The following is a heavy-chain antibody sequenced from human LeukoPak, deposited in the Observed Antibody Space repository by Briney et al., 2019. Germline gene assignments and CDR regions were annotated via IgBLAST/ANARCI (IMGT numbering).Heavy chain of an antibody. CDR1: GGTFGSYA. D-gene: IGHD1-7*01. V-gene: IGHV1-69*05. J-gene: IGHJ6*03. CDR2: IIPMFGTP. Sequence: SVKVSCTASGGTFGSYAINWVRQAPGQGLEWMGGIIPMFGTPNYAQKFQGRVTISTDESTSTAYMELSSLRSEDTAVYYCAGLELVFGCRFCCYMDVWGKGTTVSVS. CDR3: AGLELVFGCRFCCYMDV.